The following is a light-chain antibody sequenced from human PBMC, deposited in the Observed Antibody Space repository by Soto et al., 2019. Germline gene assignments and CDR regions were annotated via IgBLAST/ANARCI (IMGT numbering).Light chain of an antibody. Sequence: DIQMTQSPSTLSASVGDRVTITCRASRSISDWLAWYQQKPGKAPELLIFDASSLKSGVPSRFSGSGSGTDFTLTISSLQPEDFATYYCQQCNSYPWTFGQGTKVDIK. CDR3: QQCNSYPWT. CDR2: DAS. CDR1: RSISDW. J-gene: IGKJ1*01. V-gene: IGKV1-5*01.